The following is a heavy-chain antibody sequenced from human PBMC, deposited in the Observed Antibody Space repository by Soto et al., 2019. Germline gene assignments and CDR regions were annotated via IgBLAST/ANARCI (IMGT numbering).Heavy chain of an antibody. V-gene: IGHV3-33*01. D-gene: IGHD2-15*01. CDR2: IWYDGSNK. CDR3: ARESCSGGSCPRKYFDY. Sequence: GGSLRLSCAASGFTFSSYGMHWVRQAPGKGLEWVAVIWYDGSNKYYADSVKGRFTISRDNSKNTLYLQMNSLRAEDTAVYYCARESCSGGSCPRKYFDYWGQGTLVTVYS. CDR1: GFTFSSYG. J-gene: IGHJ4*02.